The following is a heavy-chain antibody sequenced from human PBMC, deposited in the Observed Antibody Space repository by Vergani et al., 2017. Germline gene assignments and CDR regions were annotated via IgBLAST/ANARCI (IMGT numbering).Heavy chain of an antibody. J-gene: IGHJ6*03. CDR1: GGTFSSYA. Sequence: QVQLVQSGAEVKKPGSSVKVSCKASGGTFSSYAISWVRQAPGQGLEWTGGIIPIFGTANYAQKFQGRVTITADESTSTAYMELSSLRSEDTAVYYCARAVVVVPAAIHYYYYYMDVWGKGTTVTVSS. V-gene: IGHV1-69*01. CDR2: IIPIFGTA. D-gene: IGHD2-2*01. CDR3: ARAVVVVPAAIHYYYYYMDV.